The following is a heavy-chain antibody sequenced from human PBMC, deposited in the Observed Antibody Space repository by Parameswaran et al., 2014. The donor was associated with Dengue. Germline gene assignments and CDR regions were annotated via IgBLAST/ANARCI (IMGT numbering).Heavy chain of an antibody. D-gene: IGHD5-18*01. CDR2: INAGNGNT. CDR3: ARRSGYSYGADALDY. J-gene: IGHJ4*02. V-gene: IGHV1-3*01. Sequence: SNARLGRQAPGQRLEWMGWINAGNGNTKYSQKFQGRVTITRDTSASTAYMELSSLRSEDTAVYYCARRSGYSYGADALDYWGQGTLVTVSS. CDR1: SNA.